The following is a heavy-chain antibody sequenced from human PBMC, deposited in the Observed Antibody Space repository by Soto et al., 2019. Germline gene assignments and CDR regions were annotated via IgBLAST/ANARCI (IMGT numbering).Heavy chain of an antibody. D-gene: IGHD2-15*01. Sequence: SETLSLTCAVYGGSFIGYYCICIRHPPCKWLEWIVEINHSGSTNYNPSLKSRVTISVDTSKNQFSLKLSSVTAADTAVYYCARGLGCSGGSCYSSNWFDPWGQGTLVTVSS. J-gene: IGHJ5*02. CDR2: INHSGST. V-gene: IGHV4-34*01. CDR1: GGSFIGYY. CDR3: ARGLGCSGGSCYSSNWFDP.